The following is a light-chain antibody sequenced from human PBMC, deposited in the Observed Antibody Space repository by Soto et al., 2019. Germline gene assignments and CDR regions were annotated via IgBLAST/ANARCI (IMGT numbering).Light chain of an antibody. CDR1: QSVSSSY. J-gene: IGKJ4*01. V-gene: IGKV3-20*01. Sequence: EIVLTQSPGTLSLSPGERATLSCRASQSVSSSYLAWYQQKPGQAPRLLIYGASSRATGIPDRFSGSGSGTDFTITISRLEPEDGSVYFCQQYGSSPLTFGGGTKVEIK. CDR3: QQYGSSPLT. CDR2: GAS.